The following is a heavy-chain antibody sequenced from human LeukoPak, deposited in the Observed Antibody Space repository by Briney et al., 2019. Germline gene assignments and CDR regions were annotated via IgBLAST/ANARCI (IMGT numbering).Heavy chain of an antibody. J-gene: IGHJ4*02. V-gene: IGHV3-30*02. CDR2: IRYDGSNK. CDR3: ALPDPYDSSGYYSLDY. D-gene: IGHD3-22*01. Sequence: PGGSLRLSCAASGFTFSSYGMHWVRQAPGKGLEWVAFIRYDGSNKYYADSVKGRFTISRDNSKNTLYLQMNSLRAEDTAVYHCALPDPYDSSGYYSLDYWGQGTLVTVSS. CDR1: GFTFSSYG.